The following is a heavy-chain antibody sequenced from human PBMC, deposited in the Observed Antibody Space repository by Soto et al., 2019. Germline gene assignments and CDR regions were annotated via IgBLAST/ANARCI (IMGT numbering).Heavy chain of an antibody. CDR2: IYWDDDK. CDR1: GFSLSTSGVG. D-gene: IGHD2-15*01. J-gene: IGHJ4*02. V-gene: IGHV2-5*02. CDR3: AHQMEYCSGGSCYKDY. Sequence: QITLKESGPTLVKPTQTLTLTCTFSGFSLSTSGVGVGWIRQPPGKALEWLALIYWDDDKRYSPSLKSRLTITKDTSKNQVVLTMTNMDPVDTATYYCAHQMEYCSGGSCYKDYWGQGTLVTVSS.